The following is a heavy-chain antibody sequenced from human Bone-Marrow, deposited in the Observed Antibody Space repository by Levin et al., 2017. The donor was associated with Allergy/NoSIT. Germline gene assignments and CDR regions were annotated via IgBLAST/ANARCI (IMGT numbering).Heavy chain of an antibody. D-gene: IGHD3-9*01. CDR1: GGSVNDYY. J-gene: IGHJ3*01. Sequence: KSSETLSLTCGVSGGSVNDYYWTWVRQSPGKGLEWIGEISHRGTINYNPSLKSRVTFSVDTSKDQFSLRLTSVTAADTAVYYCARGWAYYEISTSSWTCVFDVWGQGTMVSVFS. CDR2: ISHRGTI. CDR3: ARGWAYYEISTSSWTCVFDV. V-gene: IGHV4-34*01.